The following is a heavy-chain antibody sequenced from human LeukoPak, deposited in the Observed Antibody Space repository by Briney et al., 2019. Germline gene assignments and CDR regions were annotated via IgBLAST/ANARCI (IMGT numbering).Heavy chain of an antibody. CDR1: GGSINNY. CDR3: ARVGGITMIVVLITDAFDI. J-gene: IGHJ3*02. CDR2: IFYSGMT. Sequence: SETLSLTCTVSGGSINNYWGWIRQPPGKGLEWIGNIFYSGMTKYNPSLKSRVTISVDTSKNQFSLKLRSVTAADTAVYYCARVGGITMIVVLITDAFDIWGQGTMVTVSS. V-gene: IGHV4-59*12. D-gene: IGHD3-22*01.